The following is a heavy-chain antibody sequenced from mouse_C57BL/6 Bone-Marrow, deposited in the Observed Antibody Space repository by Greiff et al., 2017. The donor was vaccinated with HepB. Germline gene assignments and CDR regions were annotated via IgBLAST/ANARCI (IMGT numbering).Heavy chain of an antibody. CDR2: IWSGGST. D-gene: IGHD1-2*01. CDR3: ARNHYYGSISGNYYAMDY. J-gene: IGHJ4*01. CDR1: GFSLTSYG. Sequence: VQLVESGPGLVQPSQSLSITCTVSGFSLTSYGVHWVRQSPGKGLEWLGVIWSGGSTDYNAAFISRLSISKDNSKSQVFFKMNSLQADDTAIYYCARNHYYGSISGNYYAMDYWGQGTSVTVSS. V-gene: IGHV2-2*01.